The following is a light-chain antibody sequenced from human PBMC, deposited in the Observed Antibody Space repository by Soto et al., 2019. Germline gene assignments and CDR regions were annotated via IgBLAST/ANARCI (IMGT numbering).Light chain of an antibody. CDR2: HTS. CDR3: QQSRA. CDR1: QSVGGS. V-gene: IGKV3-20*01. J-gene: IGKJ5*01. Sequence: ETVLTQSPGTLSLSPGERATLSCRASQSVGGSLAWYQQRPGQAPRLLVYHTSNRATGIPDRFSASGSGTDFTLTISRLEPEDFAVYFCQQSRAFGQGTRLEIK.